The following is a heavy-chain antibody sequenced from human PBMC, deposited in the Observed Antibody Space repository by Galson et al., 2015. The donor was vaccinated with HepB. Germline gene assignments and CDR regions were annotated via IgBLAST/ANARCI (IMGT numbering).Heavy chain of an antibody. CDR1: GFTFSSYA. Sequence: SLRLSCAASGFTFSSYAMHWVRQAPGKGLEWVAVISYDGSNKYYADSVKGRFTISRDNSKNTLYLQMNSLRAEDTAVYYCTRGNRPPYHYVGHFDYWGQGTLVTVSS. D-gene: IGHD5-12*01. CDR3: TRGNRPPYHYVGHFDY. CDR2: ISYDGSNK. J-gene: IGHJ4*02. V-gene: IGHV3-30-3*01.